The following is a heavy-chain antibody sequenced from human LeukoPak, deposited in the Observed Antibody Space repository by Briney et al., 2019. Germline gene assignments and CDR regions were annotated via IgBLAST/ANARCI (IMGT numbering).Heavy chain of an antibody. V-gene: IGHV1-69*04. J-gene: IGHJ3*02. CDR1: GGTFSSSA. CDR2: IIPILGIA. CDR3: ARDRPSAYYDMLTDPEDAFDI. D-gene: IGHD3-9*01. Sequence: PVKVSCKASGGTFSSSAISWVRQAPGQGLEWMGRIIPILGIANYAQKFQGRVTITADKSTSTAYMERSSLRSEDTAVYYCARDRPSAYYDMLTDPEDAFDIWGQGTMVTVSS.